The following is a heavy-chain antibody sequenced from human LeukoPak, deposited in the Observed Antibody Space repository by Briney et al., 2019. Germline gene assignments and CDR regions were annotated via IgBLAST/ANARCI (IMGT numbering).Heavy chain of an antibody. CDR3: ATYSAAGRTYYFDY. V-gene: IGHV1-8*02. Sequence: ASVKVSCKASGYTFTSYDINWVRQATGQGLEWMGWMNPNSGNTGYAQKLQGRVTMTRDTSTSTAYMELRSLRSDDTAVYYCATYSAAGRTYYFDYWGQGALVTVSS. J-gene: IGHJ4*02. D-gene: IGHD6-13*01. CDR1: GYTFTSYD. CDR2: MNPNSGNT.